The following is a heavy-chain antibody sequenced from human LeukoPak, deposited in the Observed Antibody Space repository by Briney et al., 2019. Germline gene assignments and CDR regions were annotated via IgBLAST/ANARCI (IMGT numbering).Heavy chain of an antibody. Sequence: SETLSLTCAVYGGSFSGYYWSWIRQPPGKGLEWVGEINHSGSTNYNPSLKSRVTITVDTSKNQFSLKLSSVTAADTAVYYCARGSDYYYYGMDVWGQGTTVTVSS. CDR1: GGSFSGYY. CDR3: ARGSDYYYYGMDV. CDR2: INHSGST. J-gene: IGHJ6*02. V-gene: IGHV4-34*01.